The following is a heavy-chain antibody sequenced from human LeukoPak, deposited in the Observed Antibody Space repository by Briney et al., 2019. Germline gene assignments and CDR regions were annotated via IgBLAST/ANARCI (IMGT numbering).Heavy chain of an antibody. Sequence: SVKVSCKASGGTLSSYAISWVRQAPGQGLEWMGGIIPIFGTANYAQKFQGRVTITADESTSTAYMELSSLRSEDTAVYYCAKTYPIDAFDIWGQGTMVTVSS. J-gene: IGHJ3*02. V-gene: IGHV1-69*13. CDR3: AKTYPIDAFDI. CDR1: GGTLSSYA. CDR2: IIPIFGTA.